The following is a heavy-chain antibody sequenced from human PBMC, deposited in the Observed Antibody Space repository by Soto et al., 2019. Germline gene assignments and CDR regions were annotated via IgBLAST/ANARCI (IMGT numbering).Heavy chain of an antibody. J-gene: IGHJ6*02. CDR3: ARITMVRSPHGGMDV. V-gene: IGHV3-33*01. CDR1: GFTFSSYG. D-gene: IGHD3-10*01. CDR2: IWYDGSNK. Sequence: GGSPRLSCAASGFTFSSYGMHWVRQAPGKGLEWVAVIWYDGSNKYYADSVKGRFTISRDNSKNTLYLQMNSLRAEDTAVYYCARITMVRSPHGGMDVWGQGTTVTVSS.